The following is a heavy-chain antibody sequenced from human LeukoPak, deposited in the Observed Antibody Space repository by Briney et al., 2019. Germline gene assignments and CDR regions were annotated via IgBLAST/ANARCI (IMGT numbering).Heavy chain of an antibody. Sequence: GSSVTVSCTASGGTLISHGFNWVRQAPGEGLEWMGGIIPIFGTTNTAQKFQGRVTISADESTSTAYMELSRLRSDDTAVYYCARDFGGAGAAFDIWGQGTMVTASS. CDR2: IIPIFGTT. CDR1: GGTLISHG. V-gene: IGHV1-69*01. J-gene: IGHJ3*02. CDR3: ARDFGGAGAAFDI. D-gene: IGHD3-10*01.